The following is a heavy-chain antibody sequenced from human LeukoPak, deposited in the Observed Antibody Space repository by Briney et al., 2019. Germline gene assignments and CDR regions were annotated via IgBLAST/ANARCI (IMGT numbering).Heavy chain of an antibody. CDR1: GGSFSGYY. J-gene: IGHJ6*03. CDR3: ARAYYYVDV. Sequence: KTSETLSLTCAVYGGSFSGYYWSWIRQPPGKGLEWIGEINHSGSTNYNPSLKSRVTISVDTSKNQFSLKLSSVTAADAAVYYCARAYYYVDVWGKGTTVTVSS. V-gene: IGHV4-34*01. CDR2: INHSGST.